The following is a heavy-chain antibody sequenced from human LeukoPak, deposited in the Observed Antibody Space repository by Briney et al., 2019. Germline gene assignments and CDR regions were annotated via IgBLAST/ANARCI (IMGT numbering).Heavy chain of an antibody. V-gene: IGHV1-69*13. CDR2: IIPIFGTA. D-gene: IGHD2-21*02. J-gene: IGHJ4*02. Sequence: GASVKVSCKASGGTFSSYAISWVRQAPGQGLEWMGGIIPIFGTANYAQKFQGRVTITADESTSPAYMELSSLRSEDTAVYYCARDRTYCGGDCFRGYFDYWGQGTLVTVSS. CDR3: ARDRTYCGGDCFRGYFDY. CDR1: GGTFSSYA.